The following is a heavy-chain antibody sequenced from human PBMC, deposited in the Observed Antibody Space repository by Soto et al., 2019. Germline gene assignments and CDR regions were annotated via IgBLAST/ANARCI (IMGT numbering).Heavy chain of an antibody. CDR1: GFTFSSYG. CDR3: AKTAFYGRERCAFDI. V-gene: IGHV3-30*18. J-gene: IGHJ3*02. CDR2: ISYDGGNK. D-gene: IGHD4-17*01. Sequence: QVQLVESGGGVVQPGRSLRLSCAASGFTFSSYGMHWVRQAPGKGLEWVAVISYDGGNKYYADSVKGRFTISRDNSKNTLYLQMNSLRAEDTAVYYCAKTAFYGRERCAFDIWGPGTMVTVSS.